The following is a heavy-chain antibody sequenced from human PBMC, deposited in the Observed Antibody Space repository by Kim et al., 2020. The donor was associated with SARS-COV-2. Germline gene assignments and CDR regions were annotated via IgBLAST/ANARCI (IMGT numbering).Heavy chain of an antibody. J-gene: IGHJ4*02. D-gene: IGHD3-16*02. CDR2: ISAYNGNT. Sequence: ASVKVSCKASGYTFTSYGISWVRQAPGQGLEWMGWISAYNGNTNYAQKLQGRVTMTTDTSTSTAYMELRSLRSDDTAVYYCARIGSNRHMITFGGVIVIPVEGAPFDYWGQGTLVTVSS. V-gene: IGHV1-18*01. CDR3: ARIGSNRHMITFGGVIVIPVEGAPFDY. CDR1: GYTFTSYG.